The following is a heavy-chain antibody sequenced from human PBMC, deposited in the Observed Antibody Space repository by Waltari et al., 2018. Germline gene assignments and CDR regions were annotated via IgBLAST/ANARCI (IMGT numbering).Heavy chain of an antibody. CDR2: VHDTGSS. Sequence: QVQLQESGPGLVKPSETLSLTCTVSGGSITRHHWSWVRQAPGKGLEWIGQVHDTGSSNYNPSLESRITISVDMSKNQFSLKLNSATAADTAVYYCATYAEGLGGRGFWGQGMLVTVSS. J-gene: IGHJ4*02. D-gene: IGHD1-26*01. V-gene: IGHV4-59*11. CDR3: ATYAEGLGGRGF. CDR1: GGSITRHH.